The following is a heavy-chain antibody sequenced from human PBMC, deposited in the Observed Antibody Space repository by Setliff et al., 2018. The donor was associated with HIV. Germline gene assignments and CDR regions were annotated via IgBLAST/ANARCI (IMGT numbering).Heavy chain of an antibody. Sequence: SETLSLTCTVSGDSISNYYWSWIRQPAGKGLEWIGRIYTSGSTSYNPSLKSRLTISVDTSKNQFSLKLSSVTAADTAVYYCARVGDLGSTYYFDYWGQGALVTVSS. V-gene: IGHV4-4*07. CDR2: IYTSGST. J-gene: IGHJ4*02. CDR3: ARVGDLGSTYYFDY. CDR1: GDSISNYY. D-gene: IGHD1-26*01.